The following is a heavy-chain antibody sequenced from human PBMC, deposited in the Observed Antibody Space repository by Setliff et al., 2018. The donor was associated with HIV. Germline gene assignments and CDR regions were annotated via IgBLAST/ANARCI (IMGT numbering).Heavy chain of an antibody. J-gene: IGHJ4*02. Sequence: SETLSLTCAVYGGSFSGYYWSWIRQPPGKGLEWIGEINHSGSTNYNPSLKSRVTISVDTSKNQFSLKLSSVTAADTAVYYCARQRPGGDYGYWGQGTLVTVSS. CDR3: ARQRPGGDYGY. D-gene: IGHD4-17*01. CDR2: INHSGST. V-gene: IGHV4-34*01. CDR1: GGSFSGYY.